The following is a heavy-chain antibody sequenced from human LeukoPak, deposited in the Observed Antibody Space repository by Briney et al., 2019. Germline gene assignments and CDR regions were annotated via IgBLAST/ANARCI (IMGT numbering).Heavy chain of an antibody. CDR1: GYTFTGYY. V-gene: IGHV1-2*02. D-gene: IGHD2-21*02. CDR3: ARDDCGGDCYLVNWFDP. Sequence: ASVKLSCKASGYTFTGYYMHWVRQAPGQGLEWMGWINRNRGGTNYEQEFQGRVTMTRDTSISTAYMELSRLRSDDTAVYYCARDDCGGDCYLVNWFDPWGQGTLVTVSS. J-gene: IGHJ5*02. CDR2: INRNRGGT.